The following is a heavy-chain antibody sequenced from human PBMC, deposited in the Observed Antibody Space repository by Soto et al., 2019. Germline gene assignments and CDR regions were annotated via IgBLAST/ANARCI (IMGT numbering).Heavy chain of an antibody. CDR3: ASLSCSSTSCSFDY. CDR1: GFTFSSYS. V-gene: IGHV3-21*01. D-gene: IGHD2-2*01. J-gene: IGHJ4*02. Sequence: EVQLVESGGGLVKPGGSLRLSCAASGFTFSSYSMNWVRQAPGKGLEWVSSISSSSSYIYYADSVKGRFTISRDNAKNSLYLPMNSLRAEDTAVYYCASLSCSSTSCSFDYWGQGTLVTVSS. CDR2: ISSSSSYI.